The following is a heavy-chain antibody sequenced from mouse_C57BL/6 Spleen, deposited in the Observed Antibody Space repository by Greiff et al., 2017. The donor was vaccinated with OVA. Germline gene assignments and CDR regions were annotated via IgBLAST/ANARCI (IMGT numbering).Heavy chain of an antibody. CDR1: GYAFSSSW. Sequence: VKLMESGPELVKPGASVKISCKASGYAFSSSWMNWVKQRPGKGLEWIGRIYPGDGDTNYNGKFKGKATLTADKSSSTAYMQLSSLTSEDSAVYFCARGVLRLDYWGQGTTLTVSS. CDR3: ARGVLRLDY. D-gene: IGHD1-2*01. V-gene: IGHV1-82*01. CDR2: IYPGDGDT. J-gene: IGHJ2*01.